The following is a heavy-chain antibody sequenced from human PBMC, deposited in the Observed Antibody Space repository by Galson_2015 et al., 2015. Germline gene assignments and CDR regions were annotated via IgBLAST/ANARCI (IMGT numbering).Heavy chain of an antibody. D-gene: IGHD6-13*01. J-gene: IGHJ4*02. CDR3: ARDWIAAGGYDY. CDR2: ISSSSSYT. Sequence: SLRLSCAASGFTFSDYYMSWIRQAPGKGLEWVSYISSSSSYTNYADSVKGRFTIPRDNAKNSLYLQMNSLRAEDTAVYYCARDWIAAGGYDYWGQGTLVTVSS. CDR1: GFTFSDYY. V-gene: IGHV3-11*05.